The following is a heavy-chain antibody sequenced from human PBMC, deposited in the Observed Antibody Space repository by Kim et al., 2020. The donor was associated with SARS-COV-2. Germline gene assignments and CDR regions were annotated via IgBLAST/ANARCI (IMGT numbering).Heavy chain of an antibody. V-gene: IGHV4-59*01. CDR1: GGSISSYY. CDR2: IYYSGST. CDR3: AREFKQWRTRAFDY. D-gene: IGHD6-19*01. J-gene: IGHJ4*02. Sequence: SETLSLTCTVSGGSISSYYWSWIRQPPGKGLEWIGYIYYSGSTNYNPSLKSRVTISVDTSKNQFSLKLSSVTAADTAVYYCAREFKQWRTRAFDYWGQGTLVTVSS.